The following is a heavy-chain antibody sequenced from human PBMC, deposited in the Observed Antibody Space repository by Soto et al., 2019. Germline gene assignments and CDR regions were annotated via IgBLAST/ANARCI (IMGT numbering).Heavy chain of an antibody. CDR3: AHHNGDYGFDF. J-gene: IGHJ4*02. CDR1: GYTFISYD. D-gene: IGHD4-17*01. CDR2: ISAYNGDT. V-gene: IGHV1-18*01. Sequence: ASVKVSCKTSGYTFISYDISWVRQAPGQGLEWMGWISAYNGDTNYEQKLQGRVTMTTDTSTKTAYMELRSLRSDDTAVYYCAHHNGDYGFDFWGQGTLVTVSS.